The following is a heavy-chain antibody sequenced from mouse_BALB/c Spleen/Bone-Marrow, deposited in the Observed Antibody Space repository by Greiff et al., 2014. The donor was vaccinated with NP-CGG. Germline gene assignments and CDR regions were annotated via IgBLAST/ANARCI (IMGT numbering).Heavy chain of an antibody. V-gene: IGHV1S81*02. CDR2: INPSNGGT. J-gene: IGHJ4*01. CDR1: GYTFTSYY. CDR3: TRRSLLSDYYSMDY. Sequence: QVQLQQSGAELVKPGASVKLSCKASGYTFTSYYLYWVKQRPGQGLEWIGEINPSNGGTNFNERFKSKASLIVDKSSSTAYMQLNSLTSEDSAVYYCTRRSLLSDYYSMDYWGQGTSVTVSS. D-gene: IGHD2-10*01.